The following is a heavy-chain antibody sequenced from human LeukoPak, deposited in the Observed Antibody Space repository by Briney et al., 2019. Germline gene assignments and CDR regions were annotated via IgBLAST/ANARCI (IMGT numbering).Heavy chain of an antibody. D-gene: IGHD6-6*01. CDR2: IYYGGST. J-gene: IGHJ4*02. CDR3: ARAFASSSPFDY. CDR1: GGSISSYY. V-gene: IGHV4-59*01. Sequence: PSETLSLTCTVSGGSISSYYWSWIRRPPGKGLEWIGYIYYGGSTNYNPSLKSRVTISVDTSKNQFSLKLSSVTAADTAVYYCARAFASSSPFDYWGQGTLVTVSS.